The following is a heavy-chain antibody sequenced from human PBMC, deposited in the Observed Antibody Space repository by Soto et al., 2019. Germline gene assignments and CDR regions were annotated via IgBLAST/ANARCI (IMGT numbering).Heavy chain of an antibody. CDR2: IYYTGST. D-gene: IGHD2-15*01. J-gene: IGHJ4*01. V-gene: IGHV4-59*01. Sequence: PSETLSITCTVSRDSMDSFYWNWIRQPPGKGLEWIGYIYYTGSTNYNPSLKSRVSISIDTSKNQFSLQLSSVTAADTAIYYCARDATLRYWGHGNLVTVSS. CDR1: RDSMDSFY. CDR3: ARDATLRY.